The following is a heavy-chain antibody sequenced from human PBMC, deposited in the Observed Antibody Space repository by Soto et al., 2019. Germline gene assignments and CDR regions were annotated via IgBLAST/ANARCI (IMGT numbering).Heavy chain of an antibody. J-gene: IGHJ4*02. Sequence: PGGSLRLSCAASGFTFSSYGMHWVRQAPGKGLEWVAVISYDGSNKYYADSVKGRFTISRDNSKNTLYLQMNSLRAEDTAVYYCANQGRFLEWWQLDYWGQGTLVTVSS. CDR2: ISYDGSNK. V-gene: IGHV3-30*18. D-gene: IGHD3-3*01. CDR3: ANQGRFLEWWQLDY. CDR1: GFTFSSYG.